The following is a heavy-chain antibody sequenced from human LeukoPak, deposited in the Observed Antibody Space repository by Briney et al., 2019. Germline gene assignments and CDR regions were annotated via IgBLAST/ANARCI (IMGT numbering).Heavy chain of an antibody. D-gene: IGHD3-3*01. J-gene: IGHJ3*02. CDR3: ARGASITIFGVVIMTPHAFDI. Sequence: SETLSLTCAVYGGSFSGYYWSWIRQPPGKGLEWIGEINHSGSTNYNPSLKSRVPISVDTSKNQFSLKLSSVTAADTAVYYCARGASITIFGVVIMTPHAFDIWGQGTMVTVSS. V-gene: IGHV4-34*01. CDR1: GGSFSGYY. CDR2: INHSGST.